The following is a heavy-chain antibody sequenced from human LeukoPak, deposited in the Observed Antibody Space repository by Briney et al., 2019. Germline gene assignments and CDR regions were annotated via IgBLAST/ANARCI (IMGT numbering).Heavy chain of an antibody. V-gene: IGHV3-23*01. CDR2: ISGSGGST. CDR3: AKSMHYYDSSGSY. Sequence: GGPLRLSCAASGFTFSSYAMSWVRQAPGKGLEWVSAISGSGGSTYYADSVKGRFTISRDNSKNTLYLQMNSLRAEDTAVYYCAKSMHYYDSSGSYWGQGTLVTVSS. J-gene: IGHJ4*02. D-gene: IGHD3-22*01. CDR1: GFTFSSYA.